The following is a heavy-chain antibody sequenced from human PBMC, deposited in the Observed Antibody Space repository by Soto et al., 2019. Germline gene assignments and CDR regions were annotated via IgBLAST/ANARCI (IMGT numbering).Heavy chain of an antibody. D-gene: IGHD3-10*01. CDR1: GYTFSSIG. V-gene: IGHV1-18*01. Sequence: ASVKVSCKTSGYTFSSIGISWVRQAPGQGLEWMGWISPHKGDTYYAQRLQGRVTMTTDTSTSTAYMELRSLRSDDTAVYFCARDLDASGSYYTDYWGQGTLVTVSS. CDR3: ARDLDASGSYYTDY. CDR2: ISPHKGDT. J-gene: IGHJ4*02.